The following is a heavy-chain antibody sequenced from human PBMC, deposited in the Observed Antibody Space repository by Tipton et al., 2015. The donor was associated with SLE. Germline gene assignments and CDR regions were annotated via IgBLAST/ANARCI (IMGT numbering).Heavy chain of an antibody. CDR2: IYYTGNT. CDR1: GGSMSYHY. V-gene: IGHV4-59*11. J-gene: IGHJ4*02. Sequence: TLSLTCSVSGGSMSYHYWSWIRQPPGKGLEWIGYIYYTGNTNYNPSLKSRVSFSIDTSKNQFSLKLNSVTAADTAVYYCARRHYSGPFDNWGQGTLVTVST. D-gene: IGHD5-12*01. CDR3: ARRHYSGPFDN.